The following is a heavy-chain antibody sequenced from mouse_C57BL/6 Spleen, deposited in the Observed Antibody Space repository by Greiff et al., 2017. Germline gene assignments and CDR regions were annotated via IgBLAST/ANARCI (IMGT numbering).Heavy chain of an antibody. CDR3: ARELASTVVADYAMDY. CDR2: IEPNSGGT. J-gene: IGHJ4*01. V-gene: IGHV1-72*01. CDR1: GYTFTSYW. D-gene: IGHD1-1*01. Sequence: VQLQQPGAELVKPGASVKLSCKASGYTFTSYWMHWVKQRPGRGLEWIGRIEPNSGGTKYNEKFKSKATLTVDKPSSTAYMQLSSLTSEDSAVYYCARELASTVVADYAMDYWGQGTSVTVSS.